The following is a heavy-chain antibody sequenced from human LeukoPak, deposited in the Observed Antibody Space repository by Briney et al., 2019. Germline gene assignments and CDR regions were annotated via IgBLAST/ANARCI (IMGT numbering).Heavy chain of an antibody. D-gene: IGHD5-18*01. CDR2: INPSGGTT. CDR1: GYTFAKFY. J-gene: IGHJ3*02. CDR3: ARDGGYNPGRDAFDI. Sequence: ASVKVSCKASGYTFAKFYIHWVRQAPGQGLEWMGIINPSGGTTSYAQKFQGRVTVTKDTSTSTVYMELRSLRSDDTAVYYCARDGGYNPGRDAFDIWGQGTMVTVSS. V-gene: IGHV1-46*01.